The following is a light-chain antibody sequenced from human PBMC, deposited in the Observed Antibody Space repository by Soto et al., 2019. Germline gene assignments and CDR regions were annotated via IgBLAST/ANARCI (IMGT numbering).Light chain of an antibody. CDR3: MQALQTPLT. V-gene: IGKV2-28*01. J-gene: IGKJ4*01. CDR2: LGS. CDR1: QSLLHSNGYNY. Sequence: DIVMTQSPLSLVVTPGEPASISCRSSQSLLHSNGYNYLHWYLQKPGQSPQLLIYLGSNRASGVPDRFSGSGSGTDFTLKISRVEAEDVGVYYCMQALQTPLTFGGGTKVEIK.